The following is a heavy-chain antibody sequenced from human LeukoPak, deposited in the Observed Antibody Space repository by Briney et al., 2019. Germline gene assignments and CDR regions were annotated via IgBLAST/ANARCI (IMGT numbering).Heavy chain of an antibody. Sequence: SETLSLTCAVYGGSFSGYYWSWIRQPPGKGLEWIGEINHSGSTNYNPSLKSRVTISVDTCKNQFSLKLRSWTASDMAVYYCARGRSSGYSSPFDYWGQGTLVTVSS. D-gene: IGHD3-22*01. CDR3: ARGRSSGYSSPFDY. J-gene: IGHJ4*02. CDR1: GGSFSGYY. CDR2: INHSGST. V-gene: IGHV4-34*01.